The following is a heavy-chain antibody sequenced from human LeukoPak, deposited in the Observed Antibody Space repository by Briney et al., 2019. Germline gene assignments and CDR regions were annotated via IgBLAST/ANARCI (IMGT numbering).Heavy chain of an antibody. V-gene: IGHV4-4*07. CDR3: ARDPYDFSLDYYYMDV. Sequence: SETLSLTCTVSGGSISSYYWSWIRQPAGKGLEWIGRIYTSGSTNYNPSPKSRVTMSVDTSKNQFSLKLSSVTAADTAVYYCARDPYDFSLDYYYMDVWGKGTTVTVSS. CDR1: GGSISSYY. D-gene: IGHD3-3*01. CDR2: IYTSGST. J-gene: IGHJ6*03.